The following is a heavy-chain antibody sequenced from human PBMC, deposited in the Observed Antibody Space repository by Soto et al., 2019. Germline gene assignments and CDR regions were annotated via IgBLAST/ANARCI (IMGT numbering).Heavy chain of an antibody. Sequence: QVQLVESGGGVVQPGRSLRLSCAASGFTFSSYAMHWVRQAPGKGLEWVAVISDDGSNKYYADSVKGRFTISRDSSKHTLYLQMNSLRDEDTAVYYCARDRQQYYYGMDVWGQGTTVTVSS. CDR3: ARDRQQYYYGMDV. D-gene: IGHD6-13*01. CDR1: GFTFSSYA. V-gene: IGHV3-30-3*01. CDR2: ISDDGSNK. J-gene: IGHJ6*02.